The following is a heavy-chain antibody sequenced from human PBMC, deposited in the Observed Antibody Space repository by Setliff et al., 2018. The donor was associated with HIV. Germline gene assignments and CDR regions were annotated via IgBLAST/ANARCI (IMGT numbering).Heavy chain of an antibody. D-gene: IGHD3-16*01. J-gene: IGHJ6*03. CDR1: RDSINSHY. CDR3: ARGGASGYYYYMDV. Sequence: SETLSLTCTVSRDSINSHYWSWIRQSPGKGLEWIGYIYSDGNTNYNPSLKSRVTISVDTSKNQFSLELSSVTAADTAVYFCARGGASGYYYYMDVWGKGTTVTVSS. CDR2: IYSDGNT. V-gene: IGHV4-59*11.